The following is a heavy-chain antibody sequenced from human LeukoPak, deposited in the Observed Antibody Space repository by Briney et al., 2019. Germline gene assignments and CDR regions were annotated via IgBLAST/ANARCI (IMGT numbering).Heavy chain of an antibody. CDR1: GFTFSSYE. V-gene: IGHV3-48*03. J-gene: IGHJ4*02. D-gene: IGHD3-22*01. CDR3: ARDGKDYDSSGYHFDY. CDR2: ISDSGSTI. Sequence: GGSLRLSCAASGFTFSSYEINWVRQAPGKGLEWVSYISDSGSTIYYADSVKGRFTISRDNAKNSLYLQMNSLRAEDTAVYYCARDGKDYDSSGYHFDYWGQGTLVTVSS.